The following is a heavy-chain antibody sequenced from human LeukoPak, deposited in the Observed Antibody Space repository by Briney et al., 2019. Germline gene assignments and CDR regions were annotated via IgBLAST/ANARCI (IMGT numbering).Heavy chain of an antibody. D-gene: IGHD2-15*01. CDR3: AKPIPTELVVAVSDAVDI. CDR2: SSGSGGST. V-gene: IGHV3-23*01. J-gene: IGHJ3*02. CDR1: GFTFSSYW. Sequence: SGGSLRLSCAASGFTFSSYWMSWVRQAPGKGLEWVSASSGSGGSTYYADSVKGRFTISRDNSKNTLYLQMNSLRAEDTAVYYCAKPIPTELVVAVSDAVDIWGQGTMVTVSS.